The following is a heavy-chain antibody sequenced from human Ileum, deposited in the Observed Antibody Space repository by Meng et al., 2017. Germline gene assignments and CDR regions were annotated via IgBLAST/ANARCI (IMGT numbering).Heavy chain of an antibody. CDR2: IYTSGST. J-gene: IGHJ4*02. D-gene: IGHD1-26*01. CDR3: ARDKGGATGVFDY. V-gene: IGHV4-61*02. CDR1: GGSISSGSYY. Sequence: QLQGPGPALVKPSQTLSLTCTVSGGSISSGSYYWSWIRQPAGKGLEWIGRIYTSGSTNYNPSLKSRVTISVDTSKNQFSLKLSSVTAADTAVYYCARDKGGATGVFDYWGQGTLVTVSS.